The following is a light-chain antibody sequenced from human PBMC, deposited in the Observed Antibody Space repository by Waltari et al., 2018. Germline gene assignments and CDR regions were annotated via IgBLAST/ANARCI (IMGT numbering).Light chain of an antibody. Sequence: QSVLTQPPSASGTPGQRVTIPCSGSSSNIGVNPAYWYQHLPGTAPKLLIYGNNHRPSGVPDRFSGSKSGTSASLAISGLQSEDEADYYCAAWDDSLNGHLIFGGGTKLTVL. CDR3: AAWDDSLNGHLI. J-gene: IGLJ2*01. V-gene: IGLV1-44*01. CDR1: SSNIGVNP. CDR2: GNN.